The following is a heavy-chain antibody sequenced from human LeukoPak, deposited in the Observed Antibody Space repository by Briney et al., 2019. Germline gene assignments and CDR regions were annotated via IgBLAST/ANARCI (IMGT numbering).Heavy chain of an antibody. Sequence: EASETLSLTCTVSGGSISSSSYYWGWIRQPPGKVLEWIGSIYYSGSTYYNPSLKSRVTISVDTSKNPFSLKLSSVTAADTAVYYCARLHIAAAWVDYWGQGTLVTVSS. CDR3: ARLHIAAAWVDY. CDR2: IYYSGST. D-gene: IGHD6-13*01. V-gene: IGHV4-39*07. J-gene: IGHJ4*02. CDR1: GGSISSSSYY.